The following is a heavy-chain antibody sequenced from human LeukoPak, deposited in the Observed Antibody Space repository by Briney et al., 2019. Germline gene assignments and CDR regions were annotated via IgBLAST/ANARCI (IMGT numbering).Heavy chain of an antibody. V-gene: IGHV3-9*01. Sequence: GRSLRLSCAASGFNFDDFAMHWVRQAPGKGLQWVAGINWNSDFIGYADSVRGRFTISRDNGENSLYLQMNSLRADDTALYYCVKDTGGPRYYYYYGMDVWGQGTTVTVSS. CDR1: GFNFDDFA. CDR3: VKDTGGPRYYYYYGMDV. D-gene: IGHD3-16*01. CDR2: INWNSDFI. J-gene: IGHJ6*02.